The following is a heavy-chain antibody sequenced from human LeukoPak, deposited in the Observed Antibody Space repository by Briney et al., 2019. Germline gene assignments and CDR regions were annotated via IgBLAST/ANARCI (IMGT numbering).Heavy chain of an antibody. CDR2: IYYSGST. D-gene: IGHD2-2*03. V-gene: IGHV4-30-4*08. J-gene: IGHJ6*03. CDR3: ARTAGYCSSTSCTIPFYYYYYYMDV. CDR1: GGSISSGDYY. Sequence: SETLSLTCTVSGGSISSGDYYWSWIRQPPGKGLEWIGYIYYSGSTYYNPSLKSRVTISVDTSKNQFSLKLSSVTAADTAVYYCARTAGYCSSTSCTIPFYYYYYYMDVWGKGTTVTVSS.